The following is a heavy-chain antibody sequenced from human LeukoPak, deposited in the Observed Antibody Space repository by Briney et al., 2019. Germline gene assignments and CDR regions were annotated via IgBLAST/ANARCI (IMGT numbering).Heavy chain of an antibody. CDR3: ARDAPSGADDY. J-gene: IGHJ4*02. CDR1: GYTFTSHA. D-gene: IGHD3-10*01. CDR2: INAGNGNT. V-gene: IGHV1-3*01. Sequence: ASVKVSCKASGYTFTSHAMHWVRQAPGQRLEWMGWINAGNGNTKYSQKFQGRVTITRDTSASTAYMELSSLRSEDTAVYYCARDAPSGADDYWGQGTLVTVSS.